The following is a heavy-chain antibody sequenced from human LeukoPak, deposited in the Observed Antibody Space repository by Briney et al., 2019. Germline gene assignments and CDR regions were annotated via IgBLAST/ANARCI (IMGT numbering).Heavy chain of an antibody. CDR3: ARDLGSGRGSLGAD. CDR2: INWNGATT. V-gene: IGHV3-20*04. J-gene: IGHJ4*02. CDR1: GFDFDEYG. D-gene: IGHD3-10*01. Sequence: GGSLRPSCAASGFDFDEYGMSWVRQTAGKGLEWVSGINWNGATTGYADSVKGRFTVSRDNAKKSLYLRMNDLRAEDTALYYCARDLGSGRGSLGADWGQGTLVTVSS.